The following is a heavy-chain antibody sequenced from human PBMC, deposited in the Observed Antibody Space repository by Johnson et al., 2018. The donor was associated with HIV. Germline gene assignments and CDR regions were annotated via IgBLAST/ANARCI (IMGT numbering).Heavy chain of an antibody. Sequence: QEKLVESGGGVVQPGRSLRLSCAASGFTFSSFAMHWVRQAPGKGLEWVAVISYDGSNKYYADSVKGRFTISRDNSENTLYLQMNSLRAEDTAVYYCALVSYFWSAYQNDAFDIWGQGTMVTVSS. CDR2: ISYDGSNK. D-gene: IGHD3-3*01. V-gene: IGHV3-30-3*01. CDR3: ALVSYFWSAYQNDAFDI. J-gene: IGHJ3*02. CDR1: GFTFSSFA.